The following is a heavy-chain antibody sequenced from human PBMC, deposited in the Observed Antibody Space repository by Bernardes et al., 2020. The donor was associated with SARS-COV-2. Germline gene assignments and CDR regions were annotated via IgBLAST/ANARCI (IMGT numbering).Heavy chain of an antibody. CDR3: AREWSSFDH. V-gene: IGHV4-59*01. D-gene: IGHD1-26*01. Sequence: SETLSLTCTVSGGSISVYYWSWIRQPPGKGLEWIGYIHHTGTTSYNPSLESRVAISVDTSKNQLSRRLNSVTAADTAVYYCAREWSSFDHWGQGTLVTVSS. CDR1: GGSISVYY. J-gene: IGHJ4*02. CDR2: IHHTGTT.